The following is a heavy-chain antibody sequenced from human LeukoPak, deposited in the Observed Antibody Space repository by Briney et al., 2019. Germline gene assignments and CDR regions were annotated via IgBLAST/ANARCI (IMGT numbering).Heavy chain of an antibody. D-gene: IGHD1-1*01. CDR1: GGSISSGDYY. V-gene: IGHV4-31*03. J-gene: IGHJ4*02. CDR3: ARAPRELERPFDY. CDR2: IYYSGST. Sequence: SETLSLTCTVSGGSISSGDYYWSWIRQHPGKGLEWIGYIYYSGSTYYNPSLKSRVTISVDTSKNQFSLKLSSVTAADTAVYYCARAPRELERPFDYWGQGTLVTVSS.